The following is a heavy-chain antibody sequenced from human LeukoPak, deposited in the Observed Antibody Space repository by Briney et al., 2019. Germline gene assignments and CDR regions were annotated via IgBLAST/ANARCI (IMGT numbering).Heavy chain of an antibody. J-gene: IGHJ4*02. V-gene: IGHV3-23*01. Sequence: GGSLRLSCVASGFNFNNYAMSWVRQAPGKGLEWVSGINGGGGNTYYADSVKGRFTISRDNSKNTLYLQMNGLRAEDTAVYFCARLVLMWYHLDYWGQGTQVTVSS. CDR1: GFNFNNYA. D-gene: IGHD2-15*01. CDR3: ARLVLMWYHLDY. CDR2: INGGGGNT.